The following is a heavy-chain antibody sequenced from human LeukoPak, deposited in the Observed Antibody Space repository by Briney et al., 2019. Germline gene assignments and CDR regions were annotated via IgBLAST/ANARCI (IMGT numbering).Heavy chain of an antibody. CDR1: GGSISSYY. CDR2: IYTSGST. V-gene: IGHV4-4*07. CDR3: ARDSLAYCGGDCYTFDY. Sequence: SETLSLTCTVSGGSISSYYWNWIRQPAGKGLEWIGRIYTSGSTNYNPSLKSRVTMSVDTSKNQFSLKLSSVTAADTAVYYCARDSLAYCGGDCYTFDYWGQGTLVTVSS. J-gene: IGHJ4*02. D-gene: IGHD2-21*02.